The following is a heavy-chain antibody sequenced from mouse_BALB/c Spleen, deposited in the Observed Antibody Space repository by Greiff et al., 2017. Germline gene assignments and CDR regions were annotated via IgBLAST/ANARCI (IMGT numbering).Heavy chain of an antibody. V-gene: IGHV1-7*01. CDR3: ARDGRLFAY. J-gene: IGHJ3*01. CDR2: INPSTGYT. Sequence: QVQLKESGAELAKPGASVKMSCKASGYTFTSYWMHWVKQRPGQGLEWIGYINPSTGYTEYNQKFKDKATLTADKSSSTAYMQLSSLTSEDSAVYYCARDGRLFAYWGQGTLVTVSA. CDR1: GYTFTSYW. D-gene: IGHD2-3*01.